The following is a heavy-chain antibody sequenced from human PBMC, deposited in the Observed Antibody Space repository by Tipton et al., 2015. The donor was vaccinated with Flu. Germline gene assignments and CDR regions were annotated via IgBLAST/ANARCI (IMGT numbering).Heavy chain of an antibody. CDR3: ARDHPPSITVLGEITDYFGMDV. J-gene: IGHJ6*02. CDR1: GFAFSTYW. CDR2: INQDGGET. V-gene: IGHV3-7*03. Sequence: SLRLSCVASGFAFSTYWMSWVRQAPGKGLEWVANINQDGGETYSVDSVKGRFIISRDNAKNSLYLQMNSLRAEDTAVYYCARDHPPSITVLGEITDYFGMDVWDQGP. D-gene: IGHD3-3*01.